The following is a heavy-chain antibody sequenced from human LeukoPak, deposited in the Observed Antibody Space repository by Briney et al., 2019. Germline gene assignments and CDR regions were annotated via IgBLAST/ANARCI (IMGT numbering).Heavy chain of an antibody. CDR3: ATSLRPGGGNSFLLDY. V-gene: IGHV3-30*03. CDR2: ISYDGSTK. J-gene: IGHJ4*02. CDR1: GFTFSRFG. D-gene: IGHD4-23*01. Sequence: GRSLRLSCAASGFTFSRFGTHWVRQAPGKGLEWVAVISYDGSTKYFADSVKGRFTISRDNSKNTLYLQMNSLTVHDTAVYYCATSLRPGGGNSFLLDYWGQGILVTVSS.